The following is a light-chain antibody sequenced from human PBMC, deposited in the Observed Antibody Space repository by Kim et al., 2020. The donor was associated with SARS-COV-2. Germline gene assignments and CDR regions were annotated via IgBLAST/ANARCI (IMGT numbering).Light chain of an antibody. CDR3: QAWDSATHVV. J-gene: IGLJ2*01. CDR2: QDN. CDR1: KWGEKF. Sequence: VSPGQTASITCSGDKWGEKFASWYQQKAGQSPVLVIYQDNMRPSGIPERISGSNSGNTATLTISGAQAMDEAVFYCQAWDSATHVVFGGGTTLTVL. V-gene: IGLV3-1*01.